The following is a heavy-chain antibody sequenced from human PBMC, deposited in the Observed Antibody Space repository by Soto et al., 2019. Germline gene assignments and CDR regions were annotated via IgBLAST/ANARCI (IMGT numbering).Heavy chain of an antibody. J-gene: IGHJ6*01. CDR1: GYTFTGYY. CDR2: ISAYNGNT. Sequence: ASVKVSCKASGYTFTGYYMHWVRQAPGQGLEWMGWISAYNGNTNYAQKLQGRVTMTTDTSTSTAYMELRSLRSDDTAVYYCAISARVYGSGSYYYYVMDVWGQRTTVIVSS. CDR3: AISARVYGSGSYYYYVMDV. D-gene: IGHD3-10*01. V-gene: IGHV1-18*04.